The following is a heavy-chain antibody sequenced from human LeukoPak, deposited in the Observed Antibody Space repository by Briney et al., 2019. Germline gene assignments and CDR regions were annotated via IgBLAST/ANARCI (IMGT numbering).Heavy chain of an antibody. V-gene: IGHV4-31*03. CDR2: IHYSGST. CDR3: ARGGYEGVGPNKRSDY. D-gene: IGHD5-12*01. Sequence: PSHTLSLTCTVSGGSISSCAYYWSWIRQHPGKGLEWIGSIHYSGSTSYNPPLKSRVTISVDTSKNQFSLKLSSVTAADTAVYYCARGGYEGVGPNKRSDYWGQGALVTVSS. CDR1: GGSISSCAYY. J-gene: IGHJ4*02.